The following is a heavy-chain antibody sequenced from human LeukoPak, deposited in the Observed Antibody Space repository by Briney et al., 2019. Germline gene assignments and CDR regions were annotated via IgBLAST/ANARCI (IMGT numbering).Heavy chain of an antibody. CDR1: GYTFTSYA. D-gene: IGHD3-10*01. Sequence: GASVKVSCKASGYTFTSYAMHWVRQAPGQRLEWMGWINAGNGNTKYSQEFQGRVTITRDTSASTAYMELSSLRSDDTAVYYCARDYSLWFGEYYYYYYYMDVWGKGTTVTVSS. CDR2: INAGNGNT. CDR3: ARDYSLWFGEYYYYYYYMDV. J-gene: IGHJ6*03. V-gene: IGHV1-3*01.